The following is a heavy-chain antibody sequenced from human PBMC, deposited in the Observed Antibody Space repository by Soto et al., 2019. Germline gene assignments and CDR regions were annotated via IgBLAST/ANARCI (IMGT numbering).Heavy chain of an antibody. CDR1: GFTFSSYG. CDR2: ISYDGSNK. J-gene: IGHJ4*02. D-gene: IGHD2-21*02. Sequence: GGSLRLSCAASGFTFSSYGMHWVRQAPGKGLEWVAVISYDGSNKYYADSVKGRFTISRDNSKNTLYLQMNSLRAEDTAVYYCAKAQALAYCGGDCYSLDYWGQGTLVTVSS. CDR3: AKAQALAYCGGDCYSLDY. V-gene: IGHV3-30*18.